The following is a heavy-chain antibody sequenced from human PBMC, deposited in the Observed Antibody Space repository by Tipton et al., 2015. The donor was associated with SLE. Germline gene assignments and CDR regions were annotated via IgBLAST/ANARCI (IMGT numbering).Heavy chain of an antibody. CDR1: GDSISSGGYY. Sequence: TLSLTCTVSGDSISSGGYYWSWIRQHPGKGLEWIGYIYYSGSTYYNPSLKSRVTISVDTSKNQFSLKLSSVTAADTAVYYCARDGPGGGFDYWGQGTLVTVSS. D-gene: IGHD1-14*01. CDR3: ARDGPGGGFDY. V-gene: IGHV4-31*03. J-gene: IGHJ4*02. CDR2: IYYSGST.